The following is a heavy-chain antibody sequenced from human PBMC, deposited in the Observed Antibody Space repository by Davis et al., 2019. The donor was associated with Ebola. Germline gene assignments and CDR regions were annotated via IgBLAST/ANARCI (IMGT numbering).Heavy chain of an antibody. CDR1: GFTFSAYA. D-gene: IGHD2-8*01. V-gene: IGHV3-30-3*01. Sequence: PGGSLRLSCAASGFTFSAYAMHWVRQAPGKGLEWVAVISYDGSNKYYADSVKGRLTISRDNSKNTLFLQMNSLRVEDTALYYCARFVYRAADTFDIWGQGTMVTVSS. J-gene: IGHJ3*02. CDR3: ARFVYRAADTFDI. CDR2: ISYDGSNK.